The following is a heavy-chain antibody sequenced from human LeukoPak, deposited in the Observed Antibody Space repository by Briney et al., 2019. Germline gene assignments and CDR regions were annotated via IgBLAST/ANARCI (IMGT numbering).Heavy chain of an antibody. CDR1: GYTFIHYY. Sequence: ASVKVSCKASGYTFIHYYIHWVRQAPGQGLEWMGWINPNNGGTNSAQKLQGRVTMTRDTSSSTAYMELSRLRSDDTAVYYCAGGISTRHFYYGMDVWGQGTTVTVSS. J-gene: IGHJ6*02. CDR2: INPNNGGT. CDR3: AGGISTRHFYYGMDV. V-gene: IGHV1-2*02.